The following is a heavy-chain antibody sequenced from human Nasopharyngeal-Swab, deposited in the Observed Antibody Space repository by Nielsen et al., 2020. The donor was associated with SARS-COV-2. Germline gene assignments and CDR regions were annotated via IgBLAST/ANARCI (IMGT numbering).Heavy chain of an antibody. D-gene: IGHD6-13*01. CDR2: INHSGST. CDR3: ARSIAAAGTSSGYYGMDV. Sequence: VRQMPGKGLEWIGEINHSGSTNYNPSLKSRVTISVDTSKNQFSLELSSVTAADTAVYYCARSIAAAGTSSGYYGMDVWGQGTTVTVSS. J-gene: IGHJ6*02. V-gene: IGHV4-34*01.